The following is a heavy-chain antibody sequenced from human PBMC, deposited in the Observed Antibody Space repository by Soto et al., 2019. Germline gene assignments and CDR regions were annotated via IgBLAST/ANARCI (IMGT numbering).Heavy chain of an antibody. Sequence: PSETLSLTCAASGGSISSSNWWSWVRQPPGKGLEWIGEIYHSGSTNYNPSLKSRVTISVDKSKNQFSLKLSSVTAADTAVYYCATTTVTAHFDYWGQGTLVTVS. CDR2: IYHSGST. CDR3: ATTTVTAHFDY. V-gene: IGHV4-4*02. CDR1: GGSISSSNW. D-gene: IGHD4-17*01. J-gene: IGHJ4*02.